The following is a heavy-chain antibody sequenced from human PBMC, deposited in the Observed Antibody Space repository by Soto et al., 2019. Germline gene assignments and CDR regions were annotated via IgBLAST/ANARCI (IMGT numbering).Heavy chain of an antibody. CDR3: TTGVISPFDY. CDR1: GYRFSRSW. V-gene: IGHV5-51*01. Sequence: LGESLKISCQGTGYRFSRSWFGRERQKPGKGLEWLGNCYPSDSDVRYSPAVEGQVTISADNSINTAYLQLLTLKASDTAIYYCTTGVISPFDYWGQGTPVTVSS. D-gene: IGHD3-3*02. CDR2: CYPSDSDV. J-gene: IGHJ4*02.